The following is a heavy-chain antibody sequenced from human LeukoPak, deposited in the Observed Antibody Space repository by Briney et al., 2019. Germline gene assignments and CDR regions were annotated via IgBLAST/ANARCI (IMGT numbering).Heavy chain of an antibody. CDR1: GFTFRSYG. J-gene: IGHJ4*02. CDR3: AKDSGGYTYVFDY. Sequence: GESLTLSRAASGFTFRSYGMPWVGQAPGKGLEWVAVISYDGSNKYYADSVKDRFTISRDNSKNTLHLQMNSLRAEDTAVYYCAKDSGGYTYVFDYWGQGTLVTVSS. CDR2: ISYDGSNK. D-gene: IGHD5-18*01. V-gene: IGHV3-30*18.